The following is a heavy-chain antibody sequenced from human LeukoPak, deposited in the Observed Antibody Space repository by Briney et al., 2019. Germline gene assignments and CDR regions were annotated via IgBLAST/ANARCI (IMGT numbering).Heavy chain of an antibody. J-gene: IGHJ4*02. Sequence: ASVKVSCKASGYTFTNYGISWVRQAPGQGLEWMGWISAYNGNSDYAQKFQGRVTMTEDTSTDTAYMELSSLRAEDTAVYYCAKDARRTSGWYFFDYWGQGTLVTVSS. CDR3: AKDARRTSGWYFFDY. CDR2: ISAYNGNS. V-gene: IGHV1-18*01. D-gene: IGHD6-19*01. CDR1: GYTFTNYG.